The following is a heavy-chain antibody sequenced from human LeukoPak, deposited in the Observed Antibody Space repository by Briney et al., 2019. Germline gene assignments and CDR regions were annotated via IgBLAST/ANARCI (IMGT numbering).Heavy chain of an antibody. D-gene: IGHD3-22*01. Sequence: PSQTLSLTCTVSGGSISRGGYYWSWIRHHPGKGLEWFGYIFYSETTYYNPCLKSRVTISVDTSKNQYSLKLSAVTAADTAVYYCARYYYDSSGYYWGHYFDYWGQGTLVTVSS. V-gene: IGHV4-31*03. CDR2: IFYSETT. J-gene: IGHJ4*02. CDR3: ARYYYDSSGYYWGHYFDY. CDR1: GGSISRGGYY.